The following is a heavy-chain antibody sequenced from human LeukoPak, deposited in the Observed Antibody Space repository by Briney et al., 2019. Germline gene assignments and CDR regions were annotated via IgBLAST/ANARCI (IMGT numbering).Heavy chain of an antibody. CDR1: GYTFTSYD. J-gene: IGHJ5*02. CDR3: ARGRGYCSGGSCHHNENWFDT. D-gene: IGHD2-15*01. Sequence: ASVKVSRKASGYTFTSYDINWVRQATAQGLEWMGCVNPHSGNTGYAQKFQRGDTMTRNTSISTAYMEQSSLRSEDTAADYCARGRGYCSGGSCHHNENWFDTWGQGTLVTVSS. CDR2: VNPHSGNT. V-gene: IGHV1-8*01.